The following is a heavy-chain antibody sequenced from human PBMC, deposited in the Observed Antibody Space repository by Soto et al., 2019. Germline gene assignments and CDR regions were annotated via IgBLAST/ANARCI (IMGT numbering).Heavy chain of an antibody. V-gene: IGHV4-34*01. D-gene: IGHD6-19*01. CDR1: GGSFSGYY. CDR3: ARRPYWYSSGGRGRYYFDY. CDR2: INHSGST. Sequence: ASETLSLTCAVYGGSFSGYYWSWIRQPPGKGLEWIGEINHSGSTNYNPSLKSRVTISVDTSKNQFSLKLSSVTAADTAVYYCARRPYWYSSGGRGRYYFDYWGQGTLVTVSS. J-gene: IGHJ4*02.